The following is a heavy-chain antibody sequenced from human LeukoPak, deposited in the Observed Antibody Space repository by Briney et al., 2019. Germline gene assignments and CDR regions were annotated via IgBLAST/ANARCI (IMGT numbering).Heavy chain of an antibody. CDR1: GGSISSGDYY. Sequence: SQTLSLTCTVSGGSISSGDYYWSWIRQPPGKGLEWIGYIYYSGSTYYNPSLKSRVTISVDASKNQFSLKLSSVTAADTAVYYCARDVGFGESGPKNWFDPWGQGTLVTVSS. J-gene: IGHJ5*02. D-gene: IGHD3-10*01. V-gene: IGHV4-30-4*01. CDR3: ARDVGFGESGPKNWFDP. CDR2: IYYSGST.